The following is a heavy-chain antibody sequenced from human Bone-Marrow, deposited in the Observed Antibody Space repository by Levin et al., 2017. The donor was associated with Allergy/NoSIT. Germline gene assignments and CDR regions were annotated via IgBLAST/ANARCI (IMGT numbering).Heavy chain of an antibody. CDR3: STENYDENSGYPRDSDGFDI. CDR2: VKSKSNGGTT. Sequence: GESLKISCAAYGFTFSNAWMNWIRQTPGKGLEWVGRVKSKSNGGTTDYAAPVKGRFTVSRDDSKNMLYLQMNSLRNEDTAVYYCSTENYDENSGYPRDSDGFDIWGQGTMVTVSS. CDR1: GFTFSNAW. D-gene: IGHD3-22*01. V-gene: IGHV3-15*05. J-gene: IGHJ3*02.